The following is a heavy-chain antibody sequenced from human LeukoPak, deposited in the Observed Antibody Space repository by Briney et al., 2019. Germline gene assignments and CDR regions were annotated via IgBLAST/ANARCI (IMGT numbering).Heavy chain of an antibody. D-gene: IGHD2-2*01. Sequence: ASVKVSRKASGYTFTSYDINWVRQATGQGLEWMGWMNPNSGNTGYAQKFQGRVTTTRNTSISTAYMELSSLRSEDTAVYYCARGYQLLEAFDIWGQGTMVTVSS. CDR2: MNPNSGNT. J-gene: IGHJ3*02. CDR1: GYTFTSYD. CDR3: ARGYQLLEAFDI. V-gene: IGHV1-8*01.